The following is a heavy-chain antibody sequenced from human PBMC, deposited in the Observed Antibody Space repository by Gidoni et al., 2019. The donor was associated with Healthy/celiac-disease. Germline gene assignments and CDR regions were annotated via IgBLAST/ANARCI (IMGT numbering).Heavy chain of an antibody. V-gene: IGHV4-4*07. CDR3: ARDVYCSSTSCYTNMLWYYGMDV. Sequence: QVQLQESGPGLVKPSETLSLTCTVSGGSISSYYWSWIRQPAGKGLEWIGRNYTSGSTNYNPSLKSRVTMSVDTSKNQFSLKLSSVTAADTAVYYCARDVYCSSTSCYTNMLWYYGMDVWGQGTTVTVSS. D-gene: IGHD2-2*01. CDR2: NYTSGST. CDR1: GGSISSYY. J-gene: IGHJ6*02.